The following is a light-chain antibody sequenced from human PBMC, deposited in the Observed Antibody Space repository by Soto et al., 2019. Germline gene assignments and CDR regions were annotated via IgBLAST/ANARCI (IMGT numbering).Light chain of an antibody. V-gene: IGKV3-11*01. J-gene: IGKJ5*01. CDR2: DAS. CDR1: QSVSSY. Sequence: IVLPQSPATLSFSPGERATLSCRASQSVSSYLAWYQQKPGQAPRLLIYDASNRATGIPARFSGSGSGTDFTLTISSLEPEDFAVYYCQQRSNWPSITFGQGTRLEI. CDR3: QQRSNWPSIT.